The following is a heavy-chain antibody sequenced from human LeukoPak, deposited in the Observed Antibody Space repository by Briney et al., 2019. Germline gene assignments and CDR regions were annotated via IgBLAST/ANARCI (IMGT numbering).Heavy chain of an antibody. D-gene: IGHD3-3*01. CDR2: EN. J-gene: IGHJ6*03. Sequence: SQTLSLTCSVSGGSVSSGGYYWSWIRQPPGEGLEWIGWENYYNVSLRSRVTMSVDTSKNQFSLKLSSVTAADTAVYYCARGLFGVVHYYYYMDVWGKGTTVTVSS. V-gene: IGHV4-30-2*01. CDR1: GGSVSSGGYY. CDR3: ARGLFGVVHYYYYMDV.